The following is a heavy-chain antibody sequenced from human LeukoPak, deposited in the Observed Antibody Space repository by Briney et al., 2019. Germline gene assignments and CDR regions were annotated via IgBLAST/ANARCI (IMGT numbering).Heavy chain of an antibody. CDR2: IYYIGST. CDR1: GYSVSRSSYY. CDR3: ARYYDSTGSFDY. Sequence: SETLSLTCTVSGYSVSRSSYYWTWIRQPPGKELEWIGYIYYIGSTNYNPSLRSRLTMSVDTSKNQFSLRLSSVIAADTAVYYCARYYDSTGSFDYWGQGTLVTVSS. J-gene: IGHJ4*02. V-gene: IGHV4-61*01. D-gene: IGHD3-22*01.